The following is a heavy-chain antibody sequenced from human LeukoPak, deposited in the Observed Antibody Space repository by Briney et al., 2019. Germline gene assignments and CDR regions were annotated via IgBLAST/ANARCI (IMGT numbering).Heavy chain of an antibody. CDR3: ARRVWFGELEYDY. CDR1: GFTVSSNY. J-gene: IGHJ4*02. Sequence: GGSLRLSCAASGFTVSSNYMSWVRQAPGKGLEWVSVIYSGGSTYYADSVKGRFTISRHNSKHTLYLQMNSLRAEDTAVYYCARRVWFGELEYDYWGQGTLVTVSS. CDR2: IYSGGST. D-gene: IGHD3-10*01. V-gene: IGHV3-53*04.